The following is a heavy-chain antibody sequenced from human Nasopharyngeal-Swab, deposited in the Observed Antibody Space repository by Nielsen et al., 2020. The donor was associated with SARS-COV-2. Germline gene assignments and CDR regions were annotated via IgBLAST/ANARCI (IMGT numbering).Heavy chain of an antibody. J-gene: IGHJ6*02. CDR1: GGSISSGNYY. D-gene: IGHD3-9*01. CDR3: ARIGRFFDWLTGYYGMDV. Sequence: SETLSLTCTVSGGSISSGNYYWRWIRQPAGKGLEWIGRLYINGSTNYNPSLKSRVTISADTSKNQFSLGLSSVTAADTAVYYCARIGRFFDWLTGYYGMDVWGHGTTVTVSS. V-gene: IGHV4-61*02. CDR2: LYINGST.